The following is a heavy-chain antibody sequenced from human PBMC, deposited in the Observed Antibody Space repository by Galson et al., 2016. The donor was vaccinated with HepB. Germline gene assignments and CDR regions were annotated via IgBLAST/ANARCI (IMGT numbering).Heavy chain of an antibody. Sequence: SLRLSCAASGFTFSDYHMNWIRQAPGKGLEWISYISTSGNSMLYADSVRGRFSISRDNAKKSLYLQMNNLRAEDTAVYYCARDLRDAALEYFDGFDLWGQGTMVTVSS. CDR2: ISTSGNSM. V-gene: IGHV3-11*01. J-gene: IGHJ3*01. D-gene: IGHD2-21*01. CDR1: GFTFSDYH. CDR3: ARDLRDAALEYFDGFDL.